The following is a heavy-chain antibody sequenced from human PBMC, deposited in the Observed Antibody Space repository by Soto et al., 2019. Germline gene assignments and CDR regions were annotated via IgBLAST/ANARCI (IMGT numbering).Heavy chain of an antibody. J-gene: IGHJ6*02. Sequence: GSLRLSCAASGFTFTNAWMSWVRQPPGKGLEWIGEIYHSGSTNCNPSLKSRVTISVDKSKNQFSLKLSSVTAADTAVYYCARGIVVVVAATSTRYYYGMDVWGQGTTVTVSS. CDR1: GFTFTNAW. CDR2: IYHSGST. D-gene: IGHD2-15*01. V-gene: IGHV4-4*02. CDR3: ARGIVVVVAATSTRYYYGMDV.